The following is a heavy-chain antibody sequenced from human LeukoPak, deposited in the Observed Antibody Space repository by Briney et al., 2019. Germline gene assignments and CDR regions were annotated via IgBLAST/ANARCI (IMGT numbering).Heavy chain of an antibody. V-gene: IGHV3-48*04. J-gene: IGHJ4*02. CDR3: ARPVTTAVYQPNDY. CDR1: GFTFSSYS. CDR2: ISSSSSTI. D-gene: IGHD4-11*01. Sequence: PGGSLRLSCAASGFTFSSYSMNWVRQAPGKGLEWVSYISSSSSTIYYADSVKGRFTTSRDNAKNSLYLQMNSLRAEDTAVYYCARPVTTAVYQPNDYWGQGTLVTVSS.